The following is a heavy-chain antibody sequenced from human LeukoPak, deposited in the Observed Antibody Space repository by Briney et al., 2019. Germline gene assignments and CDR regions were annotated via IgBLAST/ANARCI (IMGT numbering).Heavy chain of an antibody. J-gene: IGHJ4*02. V-gene: IGHV4-31*03. Sequence: PSQTLSLTCTVSGGSISIGGYYWTWIRQHPGKGLEWIGYIYYSGSTYYNPSLKSRVTISVDTSKNQFSLKLSSVSAADTAVYYCVRGYASGSYWNYWGQGTLVTVSS. CDR2: IYYSGST. CDR3: VRGYASGSYWNY. D-gene: IGHD3-10*01. CDR1: GGSISIGGYY.